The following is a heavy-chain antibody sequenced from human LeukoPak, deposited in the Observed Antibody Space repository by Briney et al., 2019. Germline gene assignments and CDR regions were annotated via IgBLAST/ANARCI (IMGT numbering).Heavy chain of an antibody. Sequence: SETLSLTCTVSGGSISSYYWSWIRQPPGKGLEWIGYIYYSGSTNYNPSLKSRVTISVDTSKNQFSLRLSSVTAADTAVYYCARRTTAAYFYYGMDVWGPGTTVTVSS. CDR1: GGSISSYY. J-gene: IGHJ6*02. CDR2: IYYSGST. D-gene: IGHD4-11*01. CDR3: ARRTTAAYFYYGMDV. V-gene: IGHV4-59*01.